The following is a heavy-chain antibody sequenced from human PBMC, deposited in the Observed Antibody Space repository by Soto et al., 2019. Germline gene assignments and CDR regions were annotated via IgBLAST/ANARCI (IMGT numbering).Heavy chain of an antibody. D-gene: IGHD3-9*01. CDR2: ISSGSKTI. CDR1: GFTFSGYS. CDR3: TREDILGTRSFDY. V-gene: IGHV3-48*02. Sequence: PGGSLRLSCAACGFTFSGYSVNWVRQAPGKGLEWVSYISSGSKTIYYADSVKGRFTVSRDNARNSQFLQMSGLRDEDTAVYYCTREDILGTRSFDYWGQGTLVTVSS. J-gene: IGHJ4*02.